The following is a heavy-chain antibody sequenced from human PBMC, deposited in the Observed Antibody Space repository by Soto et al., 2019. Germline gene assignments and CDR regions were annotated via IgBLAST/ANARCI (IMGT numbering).Heavy chain of an antibody. CDR3: ARLASGWQYYYFDF. Sequence: QVQLQQWGAGLLKPSETLSLTCAVYGGSFSPYFWSWIRQPPGKGLGWIGEINHSGITNYNPSLTRRATLSVDTSNNQVPLNLTSVTAAYTAVYYCARLASGWQYYYFDFWGRGTPVTLSS. D-gene: IGHD6-19*01. V-gene: IGHV4-34*01. J-gene: IGHJ2*01. CDR1: GGSFSPYF. CDR2: INHSGIT.